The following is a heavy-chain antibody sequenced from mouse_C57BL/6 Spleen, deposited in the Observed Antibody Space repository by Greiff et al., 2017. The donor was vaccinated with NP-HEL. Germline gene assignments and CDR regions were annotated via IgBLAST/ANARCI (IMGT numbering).Heavy chain of an antibody. D-gene: IGHD1-1*01. CDR1: GYTFTDYY. V-gene: IGHV1-26*01. CDR2: INPNNGGT. CDR3: ARDYAWFAY. J-gene: IGHJ3*01. Sequence: EVQLQQSGPELVKPGASVKISCKASGYTFTDYYMNWVKQSHGKSLEWIGDINPNNGGTSYNLKFKGKATLTVDKSSSTAYMELRSLTSEDSAVYYCARDYAWFAYWGQGTLVTVSA.